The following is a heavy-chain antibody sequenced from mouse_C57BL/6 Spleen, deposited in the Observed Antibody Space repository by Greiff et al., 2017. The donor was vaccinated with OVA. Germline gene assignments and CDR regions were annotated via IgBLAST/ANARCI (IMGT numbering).Heavy chain of an antibody. D-gene: IGHD2-4*01. CDR1: GYTFTDYN. V-gene: IGHV1-18*01. CDR3: ARSYYDYEGFDY. Sequence: EVKLMESGPELVKPGASVKIPCKASGYTFTDYNMDWVKQSHGKSLEWIGDINPNNGGTIYNQKFKGKATLTVDKSSSTAYMELRSLTSEDTAVYYCARSYYDYEGFDYWGQGTTLTVSS. J-gene: IGHJ2*01. CDR2: INPNNGGT.